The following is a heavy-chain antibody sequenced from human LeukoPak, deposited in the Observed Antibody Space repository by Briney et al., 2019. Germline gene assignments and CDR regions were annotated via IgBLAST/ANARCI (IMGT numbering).Heavy chain of an antibody. Sequence: SETLSLTCTVSGGSISSYYWSWIRQPPGKGLEWIGYIYYSGSTNYNPSLKSRVTMSVDTSKNQFSLKLSSVTAADTAVYYCARGGASYYRGRCIDYWGQGTLVTVSS. D-gene: IGHD1-26*01. CDR2: IYYSGST. V-gene: IGHV4-59*08. CDR1: GGSISSYY. J-gene: IGHJ4*02. CDR3: ARGGASYYRGRCIDY.